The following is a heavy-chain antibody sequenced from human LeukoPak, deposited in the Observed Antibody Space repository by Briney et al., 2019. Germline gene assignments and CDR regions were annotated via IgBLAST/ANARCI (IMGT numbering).Heavy chain of an antibody. Sequence: ASVKVSCKASGYTFTSYDINWVRQATGQGLEWMGWMNPNSGNTGYAQKFQGRVTMTRNTSISTAYMELSSLRSEDTAVYYCARGELSYCGGDCYWLTFNYWGQGTLVTVSS. CDR1: GYTFTSYD. D-gene: IGHD2-21*02. J-gene: IGHJ4*02. V-gene: IGHV1-8*01. CDR3: ARGELSYCGGDCYWLTFNY. CDR2: MNPNSGNT.